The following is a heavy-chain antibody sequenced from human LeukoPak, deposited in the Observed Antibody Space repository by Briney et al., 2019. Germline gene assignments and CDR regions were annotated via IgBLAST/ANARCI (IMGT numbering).Heavy chain of an antibody. CDR2: MSNSGENT. V-gene: IGHV3-30*18. Sequence: GGSLRLSCAASGFTFSSYWMSWVRQAPGKGLEWVGIMSNSGENTFYGEAVKGRFTISRDNSQNTLYLQMNSLRPEDTAVYYCAKGGASVTRYVDYWGQGTLVTVSS. D-gene: IGHD4-17*01. J-gene: IGHJ4*02. CDR3: AKGGASVTRYVDY. CDR1: GFTFSSYW.